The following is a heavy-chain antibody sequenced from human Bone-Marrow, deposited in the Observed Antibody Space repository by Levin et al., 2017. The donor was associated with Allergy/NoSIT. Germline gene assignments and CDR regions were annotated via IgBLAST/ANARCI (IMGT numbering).Heavy chain of an antibody. CDR3: TTEAFDI. CDR2: FDPEDGET. J-gene: IGHJ3*02. Sequence: ASVKVSCKISGHPITEVAMHWVRQPAGKGPEWMGHFDPEDGETTNSQRFKGRVTLTEDTSTDTAFMELGSLTSGDTAVYYCTTEAFDIWGQGTMVIVSS. V-gene: IGHV1-24*01. CDR1: GHPITEVA.